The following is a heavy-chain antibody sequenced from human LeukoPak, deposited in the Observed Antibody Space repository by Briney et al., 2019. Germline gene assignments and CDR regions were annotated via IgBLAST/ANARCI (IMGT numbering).Heavy chain of an antibody. J-gene: IGHJ4*02. Sequence: GGSLRLSCAASGFTFSSYAMSWVRQAPGKGLEWVSAISGSGGSTYYADSVKGRFTISRDNSKNMLYLQMNSLRAEDTAVYYCAKDLGEYSSSWYDYWGQGTLVTVSS. V-gene: IGHV3-23*01. D-gene: IGHD6-13*01. CDR1: GFTFSSYA. CDR2: ISGSGGST. CDR3: AKDLGEYSSSWYDY.